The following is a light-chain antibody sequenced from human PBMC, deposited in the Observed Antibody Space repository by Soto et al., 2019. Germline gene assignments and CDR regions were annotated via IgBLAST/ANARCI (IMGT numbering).Light chain of an antibody. V-gene: IGKV1-39*01. Sequence: DIQMTQSPSTLSGSVGDRVTITCRASQGISTYLNWYQHKPGKAPKLLIYAASSLQSGVPSRFSGSGSGTDFTLTIRSLQPEDFATYYCQQSYSTPPLTFGGGTKVDIK. CDR1: QGISTY. CDR2: AAS. J-gene: IGKJ4*01. CDR3: QQSYSTPPLT.